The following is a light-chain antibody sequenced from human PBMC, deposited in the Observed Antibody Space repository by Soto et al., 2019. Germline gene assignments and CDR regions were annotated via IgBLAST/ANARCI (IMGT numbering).Light chain of an antibody. Sequence: QSALTQPASVSGSPGQSITISCTGTNSDVGGYDSVYRYQQHPGKAPTLMIYEVNKRPSGVSNRVSGSKSGNTASLTISGLQAEDDADYYFCSSVGGPICVFGGGTKVTVL. J-gene: IGLJ3*02. CDR2: EVN. V-gene: IGLV2-23*02. CDR1: NSDVGGYDS. CDR3: CSSVGGPICV.